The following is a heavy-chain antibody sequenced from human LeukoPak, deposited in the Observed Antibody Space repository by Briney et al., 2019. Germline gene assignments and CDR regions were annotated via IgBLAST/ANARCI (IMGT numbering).Heavy chain of an antibody. Sequence: SETLSLTCTVSGGSISSSSYYWGWIRQPPGKGLEWIGSIYYSGSTYYNPSLKSRVTISVDTSKNQFSLKLSSVTAADTAVYYCARSIAARPDWWFDPWGQGTLVTVSP. V-gene: IGHV4-39*07. CDR2: IYYSGST. J-gene: IGHJ5*02. D-gene: IGHD6-6*01. CDR1: GGSISSSSYY. CDR3: ARSIAARPDWWFDP.